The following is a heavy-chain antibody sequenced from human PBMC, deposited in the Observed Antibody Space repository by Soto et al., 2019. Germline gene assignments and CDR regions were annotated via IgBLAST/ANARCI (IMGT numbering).Heavy chain of an antibody. CDR3: ARDSSEILTGGAFDL. CDR2: ISGNYVTT. V-gene: IGHV1-18*01. CDR1: GYTFYSYG. Sequence: QVQLVQSGAEVKKPGASMKVSCKGSGYTFYSYGISWVRQAPGQGFELMGWISGNYVTTEYERDFQGRVTMTTDTDASTAYMELRSLRSDDTAVDYCARDSSEILTGGAFDLWGQGTMVTVSS. D-gene: IGHD3-9*01. J-gene: IGHJ3*01.